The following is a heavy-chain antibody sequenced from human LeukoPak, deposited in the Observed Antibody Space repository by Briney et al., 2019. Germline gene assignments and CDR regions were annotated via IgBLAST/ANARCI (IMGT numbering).Heavy chain of an antibody. Sequence: SGTLSLTCAVSGGSISSSNWWSWVRQPPGKGLEWIGEIYHSGSTNYNPSLKSRVTISVDTSKNQFSLKLSSVTAADTAVYYCARGHGWFGLVGYWGQGTLVTVSS. CDR3: ARGHGWFGLVGY. V-gene: IGHV4-4*02. CDR1: GGSISSSNW. J-gene: IGHJ4*02. D-gene: IGHD3-10*01. CDR2: IYHSGST.